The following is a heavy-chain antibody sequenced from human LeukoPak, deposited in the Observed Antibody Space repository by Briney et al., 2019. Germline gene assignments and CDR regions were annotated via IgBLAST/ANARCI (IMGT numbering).Heavy chain of an antibody. CDR3: ARLYYQLLPYFDY. CDR2: ISSSHSTI. V-gene: IGHV3-11*04. CDR1: GFRFNDYY. D-gene: IGHD3-10*01. J-gene: IGHJ4*02. Sequence: PGGSLRLSCAASGFRFNDYYMGWIRQAPGKGLERIGYISSSHSTIYYADSMKGRFTISRDNAENTLYLQMINLRAEDTAVYYCARLYYQLLPYFDYWGQGTLVTVAS.